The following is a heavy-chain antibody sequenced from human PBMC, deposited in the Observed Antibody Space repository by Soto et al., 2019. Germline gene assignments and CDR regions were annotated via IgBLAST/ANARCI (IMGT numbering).Heavy chain of an antibody. Sequence: EVHLLESGGGLVQPGGSLRLSCAASELSSSNHAMTWVRQAPGKGLEWVSGISGTDGGAYYAHSVKGRFTISRDNSRSTLYLQMNSLRVEDTAVYYCASGGLHGYTNGGLSYFHSWGQGTLVTVSS. D-gene: IGHD5-18*01. CDR1: ELSSSNHA. J-gene: IGHJ4*02. CDR2: ISGTDGGA. CDR3: ASGGLHGYTNGGLSYFHS. V-gene: IGHV3-23*01.